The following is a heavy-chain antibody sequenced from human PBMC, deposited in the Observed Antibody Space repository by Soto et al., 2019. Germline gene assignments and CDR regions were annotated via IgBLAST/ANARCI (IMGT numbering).Heavy chain of an antibody. J-gene: IGHJ4*02. CDR3: AHVVLGVWGSYRSCYFDY. V-gene: IGHV2-5*02. CDR1: GFSLSTSGVG. Sequence: EYGNTLVKPSQTLTLTCTFSGFSLSTSGVGVGWIRQPPGKALEWLALIYWDDDKHYSPSLKSRLTITKDTSKNQVVLTMPNMDPLDTATYYCAHVVLGVWGSYRSCYFDYWGQRPLV. D-gene: IGHD3-16*02. CDR2: IYWDDDK.